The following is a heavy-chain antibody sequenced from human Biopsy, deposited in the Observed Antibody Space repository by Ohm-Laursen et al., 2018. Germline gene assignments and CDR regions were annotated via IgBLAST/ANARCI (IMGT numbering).Heavy chain of an antibody. Sequence: ASVKVSCKASGYTFTSYDISWVRQAPGQGLEWMGIINPTGGTTSYAEKFQGRVTLTRDTSTGTVYLELNSLIYEDTALYYCARDETGSSVFGPYYYGMDVWGQGTTVTVSS. CDR1: GYTFTSYD. CDR3: ARDETGSSVFGPYYYGMDV. D-gene: IGHD3-9*01. CDR2: INPTGGTT. V-gene: IGHV1-46*01. J-gene: IGHJ6*02.